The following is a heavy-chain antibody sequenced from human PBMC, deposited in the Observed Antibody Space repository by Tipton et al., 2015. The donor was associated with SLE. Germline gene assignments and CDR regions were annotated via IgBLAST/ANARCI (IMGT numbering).Heavy chain of an antibody. CDR1: GFTFNRHS. CDR2: ISSTSRYI. V-gene: IGHV3-21*01. CDR3: ARDPEGDCSDGSCSAGHNWFDP. Sequence: GSLRLSCAASGFTFNRHSMNWVRQAPGKGLEWVSSISSTSRYINYADSVKGRFTISRDNAKNSLYLQMNSLRAEDTAVYFCARDPEGDCSDGSCSAGHNWFDPWGQGTLVTVSS. D-gene: IGHD2-15*01. J-gene: IGHJ5*02.